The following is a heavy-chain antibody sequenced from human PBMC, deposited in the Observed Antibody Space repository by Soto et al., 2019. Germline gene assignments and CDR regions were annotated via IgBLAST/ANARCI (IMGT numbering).Heavy chain of an antibody. CDR2: IYYSGST. V-gene: IGHV4-39*01. Sequence: PSETLSLTCTVSGVSISSSSYYWGWIRQPPGKGLEWIGSIYYSGSTYYNPSLKSRVTISVDTSKNQFSLKLSSVTAADTAVYYCLAARSIPNFDYLGQGTLVTVSS. CDR1: GVSISSSSYY. D-gene: IGHD6-6*01. J-gene: IGHJ4*02. CDR3: LAARSIPNFDY.